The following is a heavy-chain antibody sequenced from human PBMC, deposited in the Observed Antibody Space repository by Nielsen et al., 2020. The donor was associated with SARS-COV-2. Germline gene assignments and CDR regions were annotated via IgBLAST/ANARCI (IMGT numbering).Heavy chain of an antibody. CDR3: ARTGIVAAGEDS. J-gene: IGHJ4*02. Sequence: ASVKVSCKASGYTFTSNDITWVRQAPGQGLEWMGVINPSGGSTNYAQKYQGRVTMTRDTSTSTVYMELSSLRSEDTAMYYCARTGIVAAGEDSWGQGILVAVSS. CDR2: INPSGGST. V-gene: IGHV1-46*01. D-gene: IGHD6-25*01. CDR1: GYTFTSND.